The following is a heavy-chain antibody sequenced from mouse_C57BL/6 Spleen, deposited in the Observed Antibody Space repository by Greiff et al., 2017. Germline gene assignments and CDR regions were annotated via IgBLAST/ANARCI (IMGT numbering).Heavy chain of an antibody. CDR3: ARDYGNFDY. V-gene: IGHV1-55*01. J-gene: IGHJ2*01. CDR1: GYTFTSYW. D-gene: IGHD2-1*01. Sequence: VQLQQSGAELVKPGASVKMSCKASGYTFTSYWITWVKQRPGQGLEWIGDFYPGSGSTNYNEKFKSKATLTVDTSSSTAYMQLSSLTSEDSAVYYGARDYGNFDYWGKGTTLTVSS. CDR2: FYPGSGST.